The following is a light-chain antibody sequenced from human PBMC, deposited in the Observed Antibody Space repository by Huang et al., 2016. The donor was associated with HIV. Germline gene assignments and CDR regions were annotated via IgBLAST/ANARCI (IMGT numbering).Light chain of an antibody. V-gene: IGKV3-20*01. J-gene: IGKJ3*01. CDR2: GAS. CDR1: TGVGSNC. Sequence: EIVLTQSPGTLSLSPGERATLSCRAVTGVGSNCVAWYQQKPGQAPRLLIYGASSRTTGIPDRFGGSGSGTDFTLTISRLEPEDFAVYYCQQYGSSPFTFGPGTKVDIK. CDR3: QQYGSSPFT.